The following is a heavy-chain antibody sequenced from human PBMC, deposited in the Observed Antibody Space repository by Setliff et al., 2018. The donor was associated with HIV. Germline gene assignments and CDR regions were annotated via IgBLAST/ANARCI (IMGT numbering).Heavy chain of an antibody. D-gene: IGHD2-2*01. V-gene: IGHV4-39*01. CDR3: ARSLIVPAALGDYFDY. J-gene: IGHJ4*02. Sequence: PSETLSLTCTVSGGSFTSRSYYWGWIRQPPGKGLEWIGSIFYSGITYYNPSLKSRVTISVDTSKNQFSLNLTSVTAADTAVYYCARSLIVPAALGDYFDYWGQGTLVTVSS. CDR1: GGSFTSRSYY. CDR2: IFYSGIT.